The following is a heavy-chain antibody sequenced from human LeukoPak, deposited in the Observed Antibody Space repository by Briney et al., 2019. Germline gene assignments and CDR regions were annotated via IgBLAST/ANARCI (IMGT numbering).Heavy chain of an antibody. CDR3: AAIPVFGVVLHQEPV. D-gene: IGHD3-3*01. J-gene: IGHJ6*04. CDR1: GPTFSDYA. Sequence: SVKVSCKASGPTFSDYALNWVRQAPGQGLEWMGVFIPILGTANSTQKFHDRLTITADISTNTAYMELSSLRSEDTAVYFCAAIPVFGVVLHQEPVWGKGTTVTVSS. V-gene: IGHV1-69*10. CDR2: FIPILGTA.